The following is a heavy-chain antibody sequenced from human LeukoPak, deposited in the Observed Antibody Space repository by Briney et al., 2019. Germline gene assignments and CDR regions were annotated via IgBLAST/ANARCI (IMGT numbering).Heavy chain of an antibody. CDR1: GGSVSSHY. CDR3: AREYCSSTSCRSSDWFDP. Sequence: PSETLSLTCTVSGGSVSSHYWSWIRQPPGKGLEWIGYIYYSGSTNYNPSLKSRVTISVDTSKNQFSLKLSSVTAADTAVYYCAREYCSSTSCRSSDWFDPWGQGTLVTVSS. D-gene: IGHD2-2*01. CDR2: IYYSGST. J-gene: IGHJ5*02. V-gene: IGHV4-59*02.